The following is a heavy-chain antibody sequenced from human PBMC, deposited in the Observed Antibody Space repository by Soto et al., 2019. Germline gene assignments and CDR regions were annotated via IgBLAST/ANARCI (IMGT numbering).Heavy chain of an antibody. D-gene: IGHD5-12*01. CDR3: ARDKDRLQLGGNYYYILDV. J-gene: IGHJ6*02. CDR1: GGTFSNSA. CDR2: IMPVFRAP. Sequence: QVQLEQSGAVVKQPGSSVRVSCKASGGTFSNSAISWVRQAPGQGLEWMGGIMPVFRAPDYAQNFQGRVTITADESTSTAYMELHGLRSDDTAVYFCARDKDRLQLGGNYYYILDVWGQGTTVTVSS. V-gene: IGHV1-69*12.